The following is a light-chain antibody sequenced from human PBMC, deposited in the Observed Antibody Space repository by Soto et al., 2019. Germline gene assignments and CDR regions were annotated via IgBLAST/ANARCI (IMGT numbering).Light chain of an antibody. V-gene: IGLV4-69*01. Sequence: QPLLTQSPSASASLGASVKLTCTLSSGHSSYAIAWHQQQPEKGPRYLMKLNSDGSHRKGDGIPDRFSGSSSGAERYLTISSLQSKDEADYYCQTWGTGIHWVFGGGTKLTVL. CDR1: SGHSSYA. CDR3: QTWGTGIHWV. CDR2: LNSDGSH. J-gene: IGLJ3*02.